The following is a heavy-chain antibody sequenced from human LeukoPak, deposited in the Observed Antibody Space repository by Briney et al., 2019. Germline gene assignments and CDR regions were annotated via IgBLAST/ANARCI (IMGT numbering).Heavy chain of an antibody. V-gene: IGHV3-74*01. CDR2: INSDGSNI. J-gene: IGHJ4*02. Sequence: GGSLRLSCAGSGFTFTTYWMHWVRQAPGNGLVWVSRINSDGSNIRYADSVKGRFTISRDNAKNTLFLQMNSLRDDDTAVYYCTRSPSLGGRYWGFDYWGQGALVTVSS. CDR1: GFTFTTYW. CDR3: TRSPSLGGRYWGFDY. D-gene: IGHD1-26*01.